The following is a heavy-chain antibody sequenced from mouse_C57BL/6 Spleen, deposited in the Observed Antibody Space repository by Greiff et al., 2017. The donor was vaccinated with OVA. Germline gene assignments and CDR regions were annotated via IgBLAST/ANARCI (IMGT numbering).Heavy chain of an antibody. Sequence: QVQLQQPGAELVRPGSSVKLSCKASGYTFTSYWMHWVKQRPIQGLEWIGNIDPSDSETHYNQKFKDKATLTVDKSSSTAYMQLSSLTSEDSAVYYCAREIGYDGPWFAYWGQGTLVTVSA. CDR3: AREIGYDGPWFAY. V-gene: IGHV1-52*01. CDR2: IDPSDSET. D-gene: IGHD2-2*01. CDR1: GYTFTSYW. J-gene: IGHJ3*01.